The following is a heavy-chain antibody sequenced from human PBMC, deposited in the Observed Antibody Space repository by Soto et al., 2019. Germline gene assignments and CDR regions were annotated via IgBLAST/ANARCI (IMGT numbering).Heavy chain of an antibody. J-gene: IGHJ4*02. V-gene: IGHV3-30*03. Sequence: PGASLRLSCAASGFTFSSYGMHWVRQAPGKGLEWVAVISYDGSNKYYADSVKGRFTISRDNAKNTLYRQMNSLRAEDTAVYYCEREGGRPGDYGSDYWGQGTLVTVSS. D-gene: IGHD4-17*01. CDR1: GFTFSSYG. CDR3: EREGGRPGDYGSDY. CDR2: ISYDGSNK.